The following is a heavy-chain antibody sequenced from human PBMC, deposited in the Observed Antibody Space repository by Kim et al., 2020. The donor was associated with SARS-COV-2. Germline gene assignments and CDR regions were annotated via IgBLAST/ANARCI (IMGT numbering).Heavy chain of an antibody. Sequence: ASVKVSCKASGYTFTSYAMHWVRQAPGQRLEWMGWINAGNGNTKYSQKFQGRVTITRDTSASTAYMELSSLRSEDTAVYYCARSRDYYDSSGYYHWGQGTLVTVSS. D-gene: IGHD3-22*01. CDR1: GYTFTSYA. CDR3: ARSRDYYDSSGYYH. V-gene: IGHV1-3*01. J-gene: IGHJ4*02. CDR2: INAGNGNT.